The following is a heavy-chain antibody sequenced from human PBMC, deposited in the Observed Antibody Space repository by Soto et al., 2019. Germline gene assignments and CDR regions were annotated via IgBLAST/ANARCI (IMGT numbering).Heavy chain of an antibody. CDR3: ARDGLVSSSGYYPRY. V-gene: IGHV1-69*12. CDR1: GDTFRTYA. J-gene: IGHJ4*02. D-gene: IGHD3-22*01. CDR2: IIPILDTA. Sequence: QVQLVQSGAEVKKPGSSVKVSCKASGDTFRTYAISWVRQAPGQGLEWMGGIIPILDTANHAQKFQGRVTITADESTSTAYMELRSLRSEDTAVYYCARDGLVSSSGYYPRYWGQGTLVTVSS.